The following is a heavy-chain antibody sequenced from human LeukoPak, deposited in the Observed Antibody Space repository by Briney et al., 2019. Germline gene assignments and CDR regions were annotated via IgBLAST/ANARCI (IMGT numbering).Heavy chain of an antibody. J-gene: IGHJ4*02. Sequence: GGSLRLSCAASGFTFYDYAMHWVRQAPGKGLEWVSGISWNSGSIGYADSVKGRFTISRDNAKNSLYLQMNSLRAEDTALYYCAKDTGGIVGASDYWGQGTLVTVSS. D-gene: IGHD1-26*01. V-gene: IGHV3-9*01. CDR1: GFTFYDYA. CDR2: ISWNSGSI. CDR3: AKDTGGIVGASDY.